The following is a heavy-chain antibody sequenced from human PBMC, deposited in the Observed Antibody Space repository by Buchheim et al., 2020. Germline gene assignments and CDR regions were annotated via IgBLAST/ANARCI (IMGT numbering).Heavy chain of an antibody. CDR3: ARGLQGHSGYDSVPTAGMDV. V-gene: IGHV4-30-4*01. Sequence: QVQLQESGPGLVKPSQTLSLTCTVSGGSISSGDYYWSWIRQPPGKGLDWIGYIYYSGSTYYNPSLKSRVTISVYTSQNQFSLKVSSVTAADTAVYYCARGLQGHSGYDSVPTAGMDVWGQGTT. CDR1: GGSISSGDYY. CDR2: IYYSGST. J-gene: IGHJ6*02. D-gene: IGHD5-12*01.